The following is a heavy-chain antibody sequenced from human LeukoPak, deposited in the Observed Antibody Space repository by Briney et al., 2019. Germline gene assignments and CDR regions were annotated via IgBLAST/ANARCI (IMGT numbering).Heavy chain of an antibody. D-gene: IGHD3-10*01. J-gene: IGHJ5*02. CDR3: ANTYGSGSYYKGGFDP. CDR1: GYTFIDYY. Sequence: GASVKVSCKASGYTFIDYYIHWVRRAPGQGLEWMGWINPNSGGTNYAQNFQGRVTMTRDTSIRTVYMELSRLRSDDTAVYYCANTYGSGSYYKGGFDPWGQGTLVTVSS. CDR2: INPNSGGT. V-gene: IGHV1-2*02.